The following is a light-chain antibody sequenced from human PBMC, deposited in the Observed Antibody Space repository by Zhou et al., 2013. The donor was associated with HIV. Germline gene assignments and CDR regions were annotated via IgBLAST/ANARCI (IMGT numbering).Light chain of an antibody. V-gene: IGKV3-11*01. CDR1: QSINNN. J-gene: IGKJ2*01. CDR3: QQRSNWPRTYT. CDR2: DAS. Sequence: EIVLTQSPATLSMSPGEGATLSCRAGQSINNNLAWYQQKPGQPPRVLIYDASNRATGIPARFSGSGSGTDFTLTISSLEPEDFAVYYCQQRSNWPRTYTFGQGAKLEIK.